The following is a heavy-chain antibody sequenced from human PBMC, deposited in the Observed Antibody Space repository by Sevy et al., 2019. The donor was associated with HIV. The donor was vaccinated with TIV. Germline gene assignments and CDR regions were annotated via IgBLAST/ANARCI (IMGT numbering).Heavy chain of an antibody. CDR1: GFNVNDNY. V-gene: IGHV3-53*01. J-gene: IGHJ6*02. CDR3: ARDRRFCGNECYLYYYYGMDV. Sequence: GGSLRLSCAASGFNVNDNYMTWVRQALGKGLEWVSIIHADGSSYYADSVKGRFTMSRDDSKNIVNLQMNSLRADDTAVYYCARDRRFCGNECYLYYYYGMDVWGQGTAVTVSS. CDR2: IHADGSS. D-gene: IGHD3-16*02.